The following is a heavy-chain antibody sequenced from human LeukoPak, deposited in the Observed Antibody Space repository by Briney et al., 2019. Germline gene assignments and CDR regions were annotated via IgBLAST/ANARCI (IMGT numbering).Heavy chain of an antibody. CDR1: GNAFTSYY. Sequence: ASVKVSCKASGNAFTSYYIHWVRQAPGQGLEWMGIINPSDGSTNYARKFQGRVTMTRDTSTSTVYMELSSLRSEDTAVYYCARGNRYFDLWGRGTLLTVSS. CDR2: INPSDGST. J-gene: IGHJ2*01. V-gene: IGHV1-46*01. CDR3: ARGNRYFDL.